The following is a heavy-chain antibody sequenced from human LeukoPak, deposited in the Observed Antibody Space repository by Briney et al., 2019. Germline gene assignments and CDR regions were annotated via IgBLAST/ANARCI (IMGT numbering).Heavy chain of an antibody. CDR3: ARSMIVAFDI. CDR2: IYTSGST. Sequence: SQTLSLTCTVSGGSISIGSYYWSWIRQPAGKGLEWIGRIYTSGSTNYNPSLKSRVTISVETSKNQSSLKLSSVTAADTAVYYCARSMIVAFDIWGQGTMVTVSS. J-gene: IGHJ3*02. D-gene: IGHD3-22*01. CDR1: GGSISIGSYY. V-gene: IGHV4-61*02.